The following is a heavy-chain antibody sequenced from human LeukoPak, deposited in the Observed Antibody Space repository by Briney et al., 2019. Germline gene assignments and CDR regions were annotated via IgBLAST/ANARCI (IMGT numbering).Heavy chain of an antibody. CDR3: AREKVVITTRYFDY. Sequence: SETLSLTCTVSGGSISSGSYYWSWIRQPAGKGLEWIGRIYTSGSTNYNPSLKSRVTISVDTSKNQFSLKLSSVTAADTAVYYCAREKVVITTRYFDYWGQGTLVTVSS. V-gene: IGHV4-61*02. D-gene: IGHD3-22*01. J-gene: IGHJ4*02. CDR1: GGSISSGSYY. CDR2: IYTSGST.